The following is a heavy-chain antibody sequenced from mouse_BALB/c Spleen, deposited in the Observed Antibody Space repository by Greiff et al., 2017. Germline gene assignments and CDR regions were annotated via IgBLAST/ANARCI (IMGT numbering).Heavy chain of an antibody. CDR1: GYTFTSYW. CDR2: INPSTGYT. J-gene: IGHJ2*01. V-gene: IGHV1-7*01. CDR3: ERWGLYYFDY. Sequence: QVQLQQSGAELAKPGASVTMSCTASGYTFTSYWMHWVKQRPGQGLEWIGYINPSTGYTEYNQKFKDKATLTADKSSSTAYMQLSSLTSEDSAVYYCERWGLYYFDYWGQGTTLTVSS.